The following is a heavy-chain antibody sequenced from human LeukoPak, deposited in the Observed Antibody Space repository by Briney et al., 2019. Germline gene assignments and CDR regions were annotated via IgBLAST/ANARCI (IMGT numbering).Heavy chain of an antibody. J-gene: IGHJ3*02. CDR1: GRSITSYY. CDR2: ISTSGST. CDR3: ARVAHYYDSSGYYYVRAFDI. V-gene: IGHV4-4*07. Sequence: PSETLSLTCTVDGRSITSYYWSWNRQPAGKGLEWIGRISTSGSTNYNPSLKSRVTMSVDTSNNQFSLKLSSASAADTAVYYCARVAHYYDSSGYYYVRAFDIWGQGTMVTVSS. D-gene: IGHD3-22*01.